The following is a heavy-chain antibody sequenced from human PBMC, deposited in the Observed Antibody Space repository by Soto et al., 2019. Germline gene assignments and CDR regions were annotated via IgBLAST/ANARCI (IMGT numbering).Heavy chain of an antibody. D-gene: IGHD4-17*01. CDR3: AIAYGDFNWYFDL. J-gene: IGHJ2*01. CDR1: GGTFSSYT. CDR2: IIPILGIA. V-gene: IGHV1-69*02. Sequence: QVQLVQSGAEVKKPGSSVKVSCKASGGTFSSYTISWVRQAPGQGLEWMGRIIPILGIANYAQKFQGRVTITEDKSTSTAYMELSILRSEDTAVYYCAIAYGDFNWYFDLWGRDTLVTVSS.